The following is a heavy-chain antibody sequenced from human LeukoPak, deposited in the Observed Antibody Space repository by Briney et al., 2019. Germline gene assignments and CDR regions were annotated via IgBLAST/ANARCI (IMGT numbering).Heavy chain of an antibody. CDR2: LNPAGTNT. J-gene: IGHJ4*02. CDR1: GFTFSDYW. CDR3: VGSHVAAY. Sequence: PGGSLRLSCAASGFTFSDYWMHWVRQVPGKGLVWVSHLNPAGTNTYYADSVKGRFTVSRDNARNTVYLQMNNLRAEDTAVYYCVGSHVAAYWGQGTLVTVSS. D-gene: IGHD3-10*01. V-gene: IGHV3-74*01.